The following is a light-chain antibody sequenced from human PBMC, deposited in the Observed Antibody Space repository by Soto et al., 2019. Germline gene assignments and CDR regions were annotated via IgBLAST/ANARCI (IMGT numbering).Light chain of an antibody. CDR2: AAS. CDR1: QSISSS. CDR3: QQSDSTPPT. V-gene: IGKV1-39*01. Sequence: DLQMTQSPSSLSASAGDRVTITCRASQSISSSLNWYQQKPGKAPKPLIYAASSLQRGVPSRFSGSGSGTDFTLTISGLQSDDFATYYCQQSDSTPPTFGQGTKVEIK. J-gene: IGKJ1*01.